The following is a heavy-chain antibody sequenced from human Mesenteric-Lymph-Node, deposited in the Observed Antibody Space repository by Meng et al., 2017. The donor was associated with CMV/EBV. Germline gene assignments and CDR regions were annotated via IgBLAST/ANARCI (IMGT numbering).Heavy chain of an antibody. V-gene: IGHV3-30-3*01. CDR2: ISYDGGSE. CDR1: GFTFISYA. D-gene: IGHD2-15*01. J-gene: IGHJ4*02. Sequence: GESLKISCTTSGFTFISYAMHWVRRAPGKGLEWVAVISYDGGSEHYANSVKGRFTISRDNSKNTLYLQMNSLRPEDTALYYCARAREGYCGGGTCSGYDYWGQGTLVTVSS. CDR3: ARAREGYCGGGTCSGYDY.